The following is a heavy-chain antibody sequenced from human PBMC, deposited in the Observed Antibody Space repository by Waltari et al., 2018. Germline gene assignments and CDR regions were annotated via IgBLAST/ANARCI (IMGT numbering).Heavy chain of an antibody. Sequence: LLDSGGGLVQPGGSLRLSCAASGFTFSNYVMSWVRQAPGKGLEWVSTISSGGNTYYADSVKGRLTVSRDNSKNTLYLQMNSLRAEDTAVYYCAKRGSDGAWFDPWGQGTLVTVSS. CDR1: GFTFSNYV. J-gene: IGHJ5*02. V-gene: IGHV3-23*01. D-gene: IGHD5-12*01. CDR2: ISSGGNT. CDR3: AKRGSDGAWFDP.